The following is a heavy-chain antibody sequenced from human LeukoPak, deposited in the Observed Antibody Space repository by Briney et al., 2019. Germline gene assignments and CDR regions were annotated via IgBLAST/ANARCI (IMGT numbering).Heavy chain of an antibody. D-gene: IGHD2-2*01. J-gene: IGHJ4*02. CDR3: AKESVYCSSINCYVDY. Sequence: GGSLRLSCAASGFTFSTYAMSWVRQAPGRGLEWVSDISGSGGSTYYADSVKGRFTISRDNSKNTLYLQMNSLRAEDTAVYYCAKESVYCSSINCYVDYWGQGTLVTVPS. V-gene: IGHV3-23*01. CDR2: ISGSGGST. CDR1: GFTFSTYA.